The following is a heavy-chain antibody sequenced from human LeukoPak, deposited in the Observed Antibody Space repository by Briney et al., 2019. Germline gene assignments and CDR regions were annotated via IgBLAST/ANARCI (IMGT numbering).Heavy chain of an antibody. Sequence: PGGSLRLSCTASGFTFSPYVIHWVRQAPGKGLEWVAVISSDVNFKSYADFVKGRFTISRDNSKNTVYLQMNSLRVEDTAVYYCTREGYYGSGSSPTYYFDYWGQGTLVTVSS. D-gene: IGHD3-10*01. CDR1: GFTFSPYV. V-gene: IGHV3-30*04. J-gene: IGHJ4*02. CDR2: ISSDVNFK. CDR3: TREGYYGSGSSPTYYFDY.